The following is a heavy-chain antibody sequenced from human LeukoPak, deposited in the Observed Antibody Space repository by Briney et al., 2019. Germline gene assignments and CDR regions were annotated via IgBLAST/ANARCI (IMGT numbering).Heavy chain of an antibody. J-gene: IGHJ4*02. CDR2: IGSGNMIT. Sequence: GGSLRLSCAASGFTFSNYEMNWVRLAPGKALEWISYIGSGNMITFYADSSRGRFTISRDNSKNSVFLQMDSLRAEDTAVYYCARGDGGDDILTGFYDYWGQGTVVTVSS. CDR3: ARGDGGDDILTGFYDY. D-gene: IGHD3-9*01. CDR1: GFTFSNYE. V-gene: IGHV3-48*03.